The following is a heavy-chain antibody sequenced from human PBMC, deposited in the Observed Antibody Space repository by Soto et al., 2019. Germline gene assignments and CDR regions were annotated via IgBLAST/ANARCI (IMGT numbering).Heavy chain of an antibody. J-gene: IGHJ6*02. CDR3: ARGPLYYCYGMDV. V-gene: IGHV3-23*01. CDR1: GFTFSNYA. Sequence: EVQLLESGGGLVQPGGSLRLSCAASGFTFSNYAMSWVRQAPGKGLEWVSGLSDGGGSTFYADSVKGRFTISRDNSKNTLYLQMNSLRAEDTAVYYCARGPLYYCYGMDVWGQGTTVTVSS. CDR2: LSDGGGST.